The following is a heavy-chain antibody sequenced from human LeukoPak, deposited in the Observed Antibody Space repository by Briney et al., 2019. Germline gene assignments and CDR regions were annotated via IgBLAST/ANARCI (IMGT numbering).Heavy chain of an antibody. J-gene: IGHJ4*02. CDR1: GFTFSSDS. CDR2: ISSSSSTI. D-gene: IGHD5-12*01. V-gene: IGHV3-48*01. Sequence: GGSLRLSCAASGFTFSSDSMNWVRQAPGKGLEWVSYISSSSSTIYYADSVKGRFTISRDNAKNSLYLQMSSLRAEDTAVYYCASTLDIVATIEGDYWGQGTLVTVSS. CDR3: ASTLDIVATIEGDY.